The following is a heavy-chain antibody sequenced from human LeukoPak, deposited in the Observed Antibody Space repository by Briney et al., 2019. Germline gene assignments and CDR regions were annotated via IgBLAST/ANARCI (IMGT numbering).Heavy chain of an antibody. CDR2: IYPADSDT. V-gene: IGHV5-51*01. CDR1: GYTFTSYW. CDR3: ARVLAGANYFDY. Sequence: GESLKISCKASGYTFTSYWIGWVRQMPGRGPEWMGFIYPADSDTRYSPPFQGQVTISADKSISTACLQWSSLKASDTAMYYCARVLAGANYFDYWGQGTLVTVSS. J-gene: IGHJ4*02.